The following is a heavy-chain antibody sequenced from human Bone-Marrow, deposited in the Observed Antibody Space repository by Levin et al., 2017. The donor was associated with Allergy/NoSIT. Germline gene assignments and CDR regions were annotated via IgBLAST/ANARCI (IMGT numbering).Heavy chain of an antibody. J-gene: IGHJ4*02. CDR3: ARSSSGVYYFDY. D-gene: IGHD6-6*01. CDR1: GFTFSSYA. CDR2: ISYDGSNK. V-gene: IGHV3-30-3*01. Sequence: GESLKISCAASGFTFSSYAMHWVRQAPGKGLEWVAVISYDGSNKYYADSVKGRFTISRDNSKNTMYLQMNSLRAEDTAVYYCARSSSGVYYFDYWGQGTLVTVSS.